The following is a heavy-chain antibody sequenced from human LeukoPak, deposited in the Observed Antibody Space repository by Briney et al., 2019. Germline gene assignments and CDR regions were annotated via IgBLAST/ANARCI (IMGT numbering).Heavy chain of an antibody. Sequence: ASVKVSYKASGYTFTGYYMHWVRQAPGQGLEWMGWIIPNSGGTNYAQKFQGRVTMTRDTSISTAYMELSRLRSDDTAVYYCASKQWLVRAKTEDDYWGQGTLVTVSS. CDR1: GYTFTGYY. D-gene: IGHD6-19*01. CDR2: IIPNSGGT. J-gene: IGHJ4*02. V-gene: IGHV1-2*02. CDR3: ASKQWLVRAKTEDDY.